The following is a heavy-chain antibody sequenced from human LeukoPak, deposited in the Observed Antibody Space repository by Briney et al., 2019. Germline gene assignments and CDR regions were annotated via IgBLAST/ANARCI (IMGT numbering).Heavy chain of an antibody. CDR2: ISYDGSNK. Sequence: GGSLRLSCAASGFTFSSYAMHWVRQAPGKGLEWVAVISYDGSNKYYADSVKGRFTISRDNSKNTLYLQMNSLRAEDTAVYYCASEHDYWGQGTLATVSS. CDR1: GFTFSSYA. CDR3: ASEHDY. J-gene: IGHJ4*02. V-gene: IGHV3-30*04.